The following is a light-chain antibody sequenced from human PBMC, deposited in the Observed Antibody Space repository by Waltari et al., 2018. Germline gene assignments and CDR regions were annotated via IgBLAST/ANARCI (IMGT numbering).Light chain of an antibody. CDR1: GLGTKY. Sequence: SYELTQSPAVSVSPGQTASIPCSGAGLGTKYVSWYQKRPGQSPLLVSYETTKRPSGIPERFSVSHSGHTATLTISGTQPTDEGDYYCQVWDTSAYVFGSGTKVTVL. V-gene: IGLV3-1*01. J-gene: IGLJ1*01. CDR3: QVWDTSAYV. CDR2: ETT.